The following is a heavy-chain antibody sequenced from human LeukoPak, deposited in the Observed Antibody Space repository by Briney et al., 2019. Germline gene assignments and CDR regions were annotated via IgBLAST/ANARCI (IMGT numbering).Heavy chain of an antibody. Sequence: GSLRLSCAASGFTFSSYWMSWVRQAPGKGLEWVANIKQDGSEKNYVDSVKGRFSISRDNAKNSLYLQMNSLRAEDTAVYYCARDPTMVRGTNDYWGQGTLVAVSS. V-gene: IGHV3-7*01. CDR2: IKQDGSEK. D-gene: IGHD3-10*01. J-gene: IGHJ4*02. CDR1: GFTFSSYW. CDR3: ARDPTMVRGTNDY.